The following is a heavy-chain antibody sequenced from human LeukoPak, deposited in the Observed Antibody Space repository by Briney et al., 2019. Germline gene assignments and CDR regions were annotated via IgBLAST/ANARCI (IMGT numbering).Heavy chain of an antibody. D-gene: IGHD5-12*01. J-gene: IGHJ4*02. CDR2: ISGYNSNT. CDR1: GYTFTNYG. CDR3: ARDLKGVYNSGLGLDY. Sequence: ASVKVSCKTSGYTFTNYGITWVRQAPGQGLECMGWISGYNSNTKYAQKVQGRVTTTTDTYTSTAYMELRSLKSDDTAVYYCARDLKGVYNSGLGLDYWGQGTLVSVSS. V-gene: IGHV1-18*04.